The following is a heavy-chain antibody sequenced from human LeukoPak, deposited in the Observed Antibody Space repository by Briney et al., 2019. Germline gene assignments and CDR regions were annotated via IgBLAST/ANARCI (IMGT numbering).Heavy chain of an antibody. V-gene: IGHV3-15*07. Sequence: GGSLRLSCVASGFTFNIYSMNWVRQAPGKGLEWVGRIKSKTDGGTTDYAAPVKGRFTISRDDSKNTLYLQMNSLKTGDTAVYYCTTDPEVGATTLWYFDYWGQGTLVTVSS. J-gene: IGHJ4*02. D-gene: IGHD1-26*01. CDR3: TTDPEVGATTLWYFDY. CDR1: GFTFNIYS. CDR2: IKSKTDGGTT.